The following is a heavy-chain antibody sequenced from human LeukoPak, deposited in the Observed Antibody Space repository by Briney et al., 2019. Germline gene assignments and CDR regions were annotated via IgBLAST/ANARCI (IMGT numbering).Heavy chain of an antibody. CDR2: ISGSGAST. V-gene: IGHV3-23*01. Sequence: GASLRLSCAVSGFIFRSYAMSWVRQAPGKGLEWVSGISGSGASTYYADSVKGRFTISRDNSKNTLYLQMKTLRAEDTAVYYCAKAAVVIPDYWGQGTLVTVSS. D-gene: IGHD3-22*01. CDR3: AKAAVVIPDY. CDR1: GFIFRSYA. J-gene: IGHJ4*02.